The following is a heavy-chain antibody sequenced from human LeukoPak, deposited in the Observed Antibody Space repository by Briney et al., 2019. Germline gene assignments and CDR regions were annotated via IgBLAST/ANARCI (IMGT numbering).Heavy chain of an antibody. Sequence: GGSLRLSCVASGFSFGSYAMHWVRQAPGKGLEWVAFIRHDESNKYYADSVKGRFTISRDNSKNTLYLQINSLRVEDTAIYYCARESSAWYGDYWGQGTLVTVSS. CDR1: GFSFGSYA. D-gene: IGHD6-13*01. CDR3: ARESSAWYGDY. V-gene: IGHV3-30*02. J-gene: IGHJ4*02. CDR2: IRHDESNK.